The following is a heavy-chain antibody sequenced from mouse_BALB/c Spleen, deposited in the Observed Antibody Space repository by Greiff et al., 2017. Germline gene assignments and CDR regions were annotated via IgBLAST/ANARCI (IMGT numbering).Heavy chain of an antibody. D-gene: IGHD1-1*02. Sequence: VQLKQSGAELVRSGASVKLSCTASGFNIKDYYMHWVKQRPEQGLEWIGWIDPENGDTEYAPKFQGKATMTADTSSNTAYLQLSSLTSEDTAVYYCNAFGGNNYGGFAYWGQGTLVTVSA. V-gene: IGHV14-4*02. CDR2: IDPENGDT. J-gene: IGHJ3*01. CDR1: GFNIKDYY. CDR3: NAFGGNNYGGFAY.